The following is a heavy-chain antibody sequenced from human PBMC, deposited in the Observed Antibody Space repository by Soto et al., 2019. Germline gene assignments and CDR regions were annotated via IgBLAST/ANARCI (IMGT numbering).Heavy chain of an antibody. CDR2: ISGYENNT. J-gene: IGHJ3*02. Sequence: QGQLVQSGVEVKKPGASVKVSCKASGYTFTTYGISWVRQAPGQGLEWMGWISGYENNTDYAQKFQGRDTMTTDTSTTTVYMDLRSLSSDDTAMYYCARDGPTIVAKDAFDIWGKGTMVTVSS. V-gene: IGHV1-18*01. D-gene: IGHD2-21*01. CDR3: ARDGPTIVAKDAFDI. CDR1: GYTFTTYG.